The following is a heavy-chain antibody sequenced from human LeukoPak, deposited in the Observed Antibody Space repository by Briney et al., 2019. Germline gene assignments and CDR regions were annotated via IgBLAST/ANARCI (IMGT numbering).Heavy chain of an antibody. CDR1: GASAKNKFYF. CDR2: VYYSGST. CDR3: ARHTPSSTRIRFDP. D-gene: IGHD5/OR15-5a*01. Sequence: SETLSLTCTVSGASAKNKFYFWGWIRQPPGKDLEWIGSVYYSGSTYYNPSLKSRATTSIDTSPSQISLKLTSVTAADTAIYYCARHTPSSTRIRFDPWGQGILVTVSS. V-gene: IGHV4-39*01. J-gene: IGHJ5*02.